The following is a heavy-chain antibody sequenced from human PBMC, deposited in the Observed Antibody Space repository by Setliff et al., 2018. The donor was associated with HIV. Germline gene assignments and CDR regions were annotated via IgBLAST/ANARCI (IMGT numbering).Heavy chain of an antibody. CDR2: INSDGSRI. J-gene: IGHJ3*02. V-gene: IGHV3-74*01. D-gene: IGHD6-19*01. Sequence: PGGSLRLSCAASGFIFSNYWMHWVRQAPGKGLVWVARINSDGSRISYADSVKGRFTISRDNAKNTLYLQMNSLRGEDTAVYYCARHSDWYGNDAFDIWGQGTRVTVSS. CDR3: ARHSDWYGNDAFDI. CDR1: GFIFSNYW.